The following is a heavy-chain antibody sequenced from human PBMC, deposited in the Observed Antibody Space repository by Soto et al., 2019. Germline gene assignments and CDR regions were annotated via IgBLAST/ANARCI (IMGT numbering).Heavy chain of an antibody. CDR3: ARDSGYCSSPRCYEIDY. J-gene: IGHJ4*02. CDR2: IIPILGIA. V-gene: IGHV1-69*08. CDR1: GGTFSSYT. D-gene: IGHD2-2*01. Sequence: QVQLVQYGAEVKKPGSSVKVSCKASGGTFSSYTISWVRQAPGQGLEWMGRIIPILGIANYAKKFQARVTIARATSTRPASMELSSLGSEDTAVYYWARDSGYCSSPRCYEIDYWGQGTLVTVSS.